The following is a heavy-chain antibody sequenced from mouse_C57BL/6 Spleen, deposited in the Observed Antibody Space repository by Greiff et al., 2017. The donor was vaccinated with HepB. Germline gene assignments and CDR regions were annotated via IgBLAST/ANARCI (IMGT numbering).Heavy chain of an antibody. J-gene: IGHJ3*01. CDR1: GYTFTDYN. CDR3: ASLYDYTFAY. D-gene: IGHD2-4*01. Sequence: DVQLQESGPELVKPGASVKIPCKASGYTFTDYNMDWVKQSHGKSLEWIGDINPNNGGTIYNQKFKGKATLTVDKSSSTAYMELRSLTSEDTAVYYCASLYDYTFAYWGQGTLVTVSA. CDR2: INPNNGGT. V-gene: IGHV1-18*01.